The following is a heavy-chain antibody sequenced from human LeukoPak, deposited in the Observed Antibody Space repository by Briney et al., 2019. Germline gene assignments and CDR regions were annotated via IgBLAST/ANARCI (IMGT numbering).Heavy chain of an antibody. CDR3: AAVDQFHYYGTT. CDR2: IVVGSGNT. CDR1: GFAFTSSA. D-gene: IGHD3-10*01. Sequence: GASVKVSCKASGFAFTSSAMQWVRQARGQRLEWIGWIVVGSGNTNYAQKFQERVTITRDMSTSTAYMELSSLRSEDTAVYYCAAVDQFHYYGTTWGQGTLVTVSS. J-gene: IGHJ4*02. V-gene: IGHV1-58*02.